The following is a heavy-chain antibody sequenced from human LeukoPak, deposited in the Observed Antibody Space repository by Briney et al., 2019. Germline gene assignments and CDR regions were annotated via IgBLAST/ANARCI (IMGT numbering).Heavy chain of an antibody. CDR3: ARSTTLPGSFDY. CDR2: IYSSETT. D-gene: IGHD2-2*01. J-gene: IGHJ4*02. Sequence: PSETLSLTCTVSGDSISSYYWSWIRQPAGKGLEWIGRIYSSETTNYNPSLRSRVTISVDTSKNQFSLKLSSVTAADTAVYYCARSTTLPGSFDYWGQGTLVTVSS. V-gene: IGHV4-4*07. CDR1: GDSISSYY.